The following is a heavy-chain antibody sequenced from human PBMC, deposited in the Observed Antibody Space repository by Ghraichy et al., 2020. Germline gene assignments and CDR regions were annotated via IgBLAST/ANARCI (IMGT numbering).Heavy chain of an antibody. CDR1: GFTFSTYS. CDR3: ARDRLGLDYDGTFYQYYDMDV. Sequence: GGSLRLSCAASGFTFSTYSMNWVRQAPGKGLEWVSFISTSSNYIYYADSVKGRFTISRDNAKKSLYLQMNSLRAEDTAVYYCARDRLGLDYDGTFYQYYDMDVWGQGTTVTVSS. V-gene: IGHV3-21*01. D-gene: IGHD3-3*01. CDR2: ISTSSNYI. J-gene: IGHJ6*02.